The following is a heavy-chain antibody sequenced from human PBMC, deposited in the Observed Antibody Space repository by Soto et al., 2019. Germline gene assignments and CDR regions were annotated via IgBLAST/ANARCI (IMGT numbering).Heavy chain of an antibody. CDR1: GFTFSSCA. CDR3: AKDQRDNWFDP. Sequence: GGSLRLSCAASGFTFSSCAMSWVRQAPGKGLKWVSAISGSGGSTYYADSVKGRFTISRDNSKNTLYLQMNSLRAEDTAVYYCAKDQRDNWFDPWGQGTLVTVSS. J-gene: IGHJ5*02. CDR2: ISGSGGST. V-gene: IGHV3-23*01.